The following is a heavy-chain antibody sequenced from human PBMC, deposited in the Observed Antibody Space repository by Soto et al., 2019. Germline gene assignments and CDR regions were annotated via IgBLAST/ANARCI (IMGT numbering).Heavy chain of an antibody. D-gene: IGHD3-3*01. CDR1: GYTFTSYY. V-gene: IGHV1-46*01. J-gene: IGHJ6*02. Sequence: GASVKVSCKASGYTFTSYYMHWVRQAPGQGLEWMGIINPSGGSTSYAQKFQGRVTMTRDTSTSTVYMELSSLRSEDTAVYYCARGHYDFWSGYYEYGMDVWGQGTTVTVSS. CDR2: INPSGGST. CDR3: ARGHYDFWSGYYEYGMDV.